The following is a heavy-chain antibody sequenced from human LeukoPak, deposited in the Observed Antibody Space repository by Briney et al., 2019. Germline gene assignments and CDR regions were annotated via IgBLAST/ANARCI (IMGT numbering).Heavy chain of an antibody. CDR1: GGSISSSNW. V-gene: IGHV4-4*02. CDR3: ARDGGGYCSSTSCYANAFDI. CDR2: IYHSGST. J-gene: IGHJ3*02. Sequence: PSGTLSLTCAVSGGSISSSNWWSWVRQPPGKGLEWIGEIYHSGSTNYNPSLKSRVTISVDKSKNQFSLKLSSVTAADTAVYYCARDGGGYCSSTSCYANAFDIWGQGTMVTVSS. D-gene: IGHD2-2*01.